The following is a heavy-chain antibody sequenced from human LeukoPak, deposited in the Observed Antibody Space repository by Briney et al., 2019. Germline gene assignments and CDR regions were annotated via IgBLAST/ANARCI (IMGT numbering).Heavy chain of an antibody. Sequence: GGSLRLSCVASGFTFSSHGMHWIRQAPGKGLGWVAFIRYDGSNKYYADSVKGRFTISRDNSKNTLYLQMNSLRAEDTAVYYCATLIAVADTNAFDIWGQGTMVTVSS. D-gene: IGHD6-19*01. CDR3: ATLIAVADTNAFDI. V-gene: IGHV3-30*02. CDR2: IRYDGSNK. J-gene: IGHJ3*02. CDR1: GFTFSSHG.